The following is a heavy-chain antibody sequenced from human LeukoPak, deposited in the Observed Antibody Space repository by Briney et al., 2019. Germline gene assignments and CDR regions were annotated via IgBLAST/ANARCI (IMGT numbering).Heavy chain of an antibody. CDR1: GFTFSSSA. D-gene: IGHD1-26*01. Sequence: GGSLRLSCAASGFTFSSSAMSWVRQVPGKGLEWVSGISASGGSTYYADSVRGRFTISRDNSKNTLHVQMNSLRDEDTAVYYYAKDQRWESPHYLDSWGQGTLVTVSS. CDR2: ISASGGST. J-gene: IGHJ4*02. CDR3: AKDQRWESPHYLDS. V-gene: IGHV3-23*01.